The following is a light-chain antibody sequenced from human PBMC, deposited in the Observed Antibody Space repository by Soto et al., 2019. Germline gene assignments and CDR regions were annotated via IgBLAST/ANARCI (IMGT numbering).Light chain of an antibody. CDR2: GAS. J-gene: IGKJ4*01. CDR1: QSVYGS. CDR3: QQYKYWPLT. V-gene: IGKV3-15*01. Sequence: EVVMTQSPVTLSVSPGERATLSCRASQSVYGSLAWYQQKPGQAPRLLIHGASNRATDIPARFSASGSGTEFSLTINGLQSDDFAVYYCQQYKYWPLTFGGGTKVEIK.